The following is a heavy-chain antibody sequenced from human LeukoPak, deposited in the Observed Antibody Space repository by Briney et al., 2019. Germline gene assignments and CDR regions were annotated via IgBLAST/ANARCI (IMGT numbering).Heavy chain of an antibody. D-gene: IGHD3-22*01. V-gene: IGHV3-21*04. CDR1: GFTFSSYS. CDR3: AKDSYYYDSSGYYDY. Sequence: GGSLRLSCAASGFTFSSYSMNWVRQAPGKGLEWVSSISSSSSYIYYADSVKGRFTISRDNAKNSLYLQMNSLRAEDTAVYYCAKDSYYYDSSGYYDYWGQGTLVTVSS. J-gene: IGHJ4*02. CDR2: ISSSSSYI.